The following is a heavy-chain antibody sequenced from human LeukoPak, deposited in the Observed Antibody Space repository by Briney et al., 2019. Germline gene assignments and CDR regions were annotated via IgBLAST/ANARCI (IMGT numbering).Heavy chain of an antibody. CDR2: IYHSGST. CDR3: ARILSITIFGVVIYYFDY. J-gene: IGHJ4*02. CDR1: GVSISSSNW. Sequence: PSETLSLTCAVSGVSISSSNWWSWVRQPPGKGLEWIGEIYHSGSTNYNPSLKSRVTISVDKSKNQFSLKLSSVTAADTAVYYCARILSITIFGVVIYYFDYWGQGTLVTVSS. D-gene: IGHD3-3*01. V-gene: IGHV4-4*02.